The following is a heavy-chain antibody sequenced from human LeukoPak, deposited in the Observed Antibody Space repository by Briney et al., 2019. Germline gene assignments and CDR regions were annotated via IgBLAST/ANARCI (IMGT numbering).Heavy chain of an antibody. CDR2: IYHSGST. CDR1: GGSISSSNW. Sequence: SETLSLTCAVSGGSISSSNWWSWVRQPPGKGLEWIGEIYHSGSTNYNPSLKSRVTMSVDKSKNQFSLKLSSVTAADTAVYYCARDTEPPNSSSWYKDAFDIWGQGTMVTVSS. D-gene: IGHD6-13*01. CDR3: ARDTEPPNSSSWYKDAFDI. V-gene: IGHV4-4*02. J-gene: IGHJ3*02.